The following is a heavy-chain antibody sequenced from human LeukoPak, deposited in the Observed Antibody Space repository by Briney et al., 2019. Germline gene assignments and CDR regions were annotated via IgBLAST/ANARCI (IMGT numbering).Heavy chain of an antibody. J-gene: IGHJ4*02. CDR3: AKGHIAAAPTRYYFDY. CDR2: IQNDVRTT. Sequence: GGSLRLSCAASGFIFSNYGMHWVRQAPGKGLEWVAFIQNDVRTTYYADSVKGRFAISRDNSKNTLYLQMNSLRAEDTAVYYCAKGHIAAAPTRYYFDYWGQGTLVTVSS. CDR1: GFIFSNYG. D-gene: IGHD6-13*01. V-gene: IGHV3-30*02.